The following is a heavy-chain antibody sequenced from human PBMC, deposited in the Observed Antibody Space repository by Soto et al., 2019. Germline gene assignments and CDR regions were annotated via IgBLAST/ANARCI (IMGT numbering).Heavy chain of an antibody. V-gene: IGHV1-18*01. CDR3: ARSWPGSSCYFIY. D-gene: IGHD2-2*01. CDR2: ISTYNGNT. Sequence: ASVKVSFNASGYTFTCHGISWVRQAPRQGPEWMGWISTYNGNTNYAQKFQDRVTMTTDTSTSTAYMELRSLRSDDTAVYYCARSWPGSSCYFIYWGQGTLVTVSS. J-gene: IGHJ4*02. CDR1: GYTFTCHG.